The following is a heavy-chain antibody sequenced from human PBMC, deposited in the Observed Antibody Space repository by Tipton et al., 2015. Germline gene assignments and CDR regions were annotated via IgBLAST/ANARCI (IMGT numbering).Heavy chain of an antibody. CDR1: GYFISSGHF. Sequence: TLSLTCAVSGYFISSGHFWGWVRQTPGKGLEWIGYIYYSGSTNYNPSLKSRVTISVDTSKNQFSLKLTSVTAADTAVYYCACQDYDSLTRDYQTVDYWGQGTLVTVSS. J-gene: IGHJ4*02. D-gene: IGHD3-9*01. V-gene: IGHV4-59*08. CDR2: IYYSGST. CDR3: ACQDYDSLTRDYQTVDY.